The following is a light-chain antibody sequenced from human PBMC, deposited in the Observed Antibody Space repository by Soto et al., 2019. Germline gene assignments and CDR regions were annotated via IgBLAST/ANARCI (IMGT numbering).Light chain of an antibody. V-gene: IGKV3-15*01. CDR2: GAS. CDR3: QQYNNWHPRT. Sequence: ILMTQSPSTLAVSPGERATLPCRASQSVSSNLAWYQQKPGQAPRLLIYGASTRATGIPARFSGSGSGTEFTLTISSLQYEDFAVYYCQQYNNWHPRTFGQGTKVDIK. CDR1: QSVSSN. J-gene: IGKJ1*01.